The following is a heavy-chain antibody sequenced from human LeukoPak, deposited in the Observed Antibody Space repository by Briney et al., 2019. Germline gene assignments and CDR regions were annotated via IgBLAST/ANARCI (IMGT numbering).Heavy chain of an antibody. V-gene: IGHV4-61*02. Sequence: PSQTLSLTCTVSGGSISSGSYYWSWIRQPAGKGLEWIGRIYTSGSTNYNPSLESRVTMSVDTSKNRFSLKLSSVTAADTAVYYCARVKTGFVAFDIWGQGTMVTVSS. J-gene: IGHJ3*02. D-gene: IGHD2-15*01. CDR3: ARVKTGFVAFDI. CDR1: GGSISSGSYY. CDR2: IYTSGST.